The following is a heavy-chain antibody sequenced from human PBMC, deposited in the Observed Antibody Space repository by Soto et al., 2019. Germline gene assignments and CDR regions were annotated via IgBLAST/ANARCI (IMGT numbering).Heavy chain of an antibody. CDR1: GYTFTGHY. J-gene: IGHJ4*02. CDR2: IGPESGAT. CDR3: GRGRSGQIVVFY. V-gene: IGHV1-2*02. Sequence: ASVKVSCKTSGYTFTGHYIHWVRQAPEQGPEWMGEIGPESGATRYAQKFRGRVTMTRDTSITTVYMELNNLSPDDTAVYYCGRGRSGQIVVFYWGQGTPVTVSS. D-gene: IGHD1-26*01.